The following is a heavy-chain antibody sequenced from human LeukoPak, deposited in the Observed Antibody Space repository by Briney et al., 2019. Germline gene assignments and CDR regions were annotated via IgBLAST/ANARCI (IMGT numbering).Heavy chain of an antibody. Sequence: KPSETLSLTGTVSGGSISSSRYYWGGIRQPPGKGLEWIGSIYYSGSTYYNLSLKSRVTISVDTSKNQFSLKLSSVTAADTAVYYCARDPYLVWGATYYYYYRDVWDKGTTVTVSS. V-gene: IGHV4-39*02. J-gene: IGHJ6*03. D-gene: IGHD3-10*01. CDR3: ARDPYLVWGATYYYYYRDV. CDR1: GGSISSSRYY. CDR2: IYYSGST.